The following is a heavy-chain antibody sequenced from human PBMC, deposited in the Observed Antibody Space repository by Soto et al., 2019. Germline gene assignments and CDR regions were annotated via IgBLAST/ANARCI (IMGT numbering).Heavy chain of an antibody. CDR2: IYVTGAV. CDR3: ARLRISTNNYKWFDP. Sequence: PSETLSLTCSVSGAALNSGNYYWSLILQVPGKGLEWIGHIYVTGAVDYNPSLRDRITISQDTSERQCSLNLRLGPAADTTVYYCARLRISTNNYKWFDPWGEGTLVTVSS. D-gene: IGHD1-20*01. CDR1: GAALNSGNYY. V-gene: IGHV4-31*03. J-gene: IGHJ5*02.